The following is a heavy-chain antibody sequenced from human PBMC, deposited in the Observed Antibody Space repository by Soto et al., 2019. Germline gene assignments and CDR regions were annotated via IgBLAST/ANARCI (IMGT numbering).Heavy chain of an antibody. V-gene: IGHV3-53*01. CDR2: LHSDVST. D-gene: IGHD2-15*01. CDR3: ARELGGSWYNWFDP. Sequence: GGSLRLSCAVSGFTVSSNSITWVRQAPGQGLEWVSVLHSDVSTYYVDSVKGRFVISRDNSKNTVYLQMNSLRAEDTAIYYCARELGGSWYNWFDPWGQGTLVTVSS. J-gene: IGHJ5*02. CDR1: GFTVSSNS.